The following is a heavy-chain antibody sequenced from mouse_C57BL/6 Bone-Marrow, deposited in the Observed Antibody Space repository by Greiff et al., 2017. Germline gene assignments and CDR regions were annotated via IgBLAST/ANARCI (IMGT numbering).Heavy chain of an antibody. V-gene: IGHV2-9-1*01. CDR2: IWTGGGT. D-gene: IGHD1-1*01. CDR1: GFSLTSYA. Sequence: VKLQESGPGLVAPSQSLSITCTVSGFSLTSYAISWVRQPPGKGLEWLGVIWTGGGTNYNSALKSRLSISKDNSKSQVFLKMNSLQTDDTARYYCARKGPGSSRYYFDYWGQGTTLTVSS. CDR3: ARKGPGSSRYYFDY. J-gene: IGHJ2*01.